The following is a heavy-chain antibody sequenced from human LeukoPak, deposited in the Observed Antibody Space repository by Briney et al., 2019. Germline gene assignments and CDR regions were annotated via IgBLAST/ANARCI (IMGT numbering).Heavy chain of an antibody. CDR2: ISGSGGST. J-gene: IGHJ4*02. CDR3: ANLLQLWLTSGDY. CDR1: GFTFSSYA. D-gene: IGHD5-18*01. V-gene: IGHV3-23*01. Sequence: PGGSLRLSCAASGFTFSSYAMSWVRQAPGKGLEWVSGISGSGGSTYYADSVKGRFTISRDNSKNTLYLQMNSLRAEDTAVYYCANLLQLWLTSGDYWGQGTLVTVSS.